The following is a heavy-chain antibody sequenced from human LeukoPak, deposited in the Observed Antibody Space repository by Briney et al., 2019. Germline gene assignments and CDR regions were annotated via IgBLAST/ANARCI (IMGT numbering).Heavy chain of an antibody. CDR2: IYYSRST. CDR1: GGSISNTLYY. J-gene: IGHJ4*02. V-gene: IGHV4-39*07. Sequence: SETLSLTCTVSGGSISNTLYYWAWIRQPPGRGLESIGSIYYSRSTYYSPSLKSRVTISVDTSKNQFSLKVSSVTAADTAVYFCARDGEMATIENYFEYWGQGTLVTVSS. D-gene: IGHD5-24*01. CDR3: ARDGEMATIENYFEY.